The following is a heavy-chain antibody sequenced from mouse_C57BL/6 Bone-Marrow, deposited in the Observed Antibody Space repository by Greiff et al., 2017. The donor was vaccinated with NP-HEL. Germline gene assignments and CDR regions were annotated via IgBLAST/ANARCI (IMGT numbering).Heavy chain of an antibody. Sequence: EVMLVESGGDLVKPGGSLKLSCAASGFTFSSYGMSWVRQTPDKRLAWVATISSGGSYTYYPDSVKGRFTISRDNTTNTLYLQMSSLKSEDTAMYYCARHYYSNYFDYWGQGTTLTVSS. J-gene: IGHJ2*01. CDR2: ISSGGSYT. V-gene: IGHV5-6*01. D-gene: IGHD2-5*01. CDR1: GFTFSSYG. CDR3: ARHYYSNYFDY.